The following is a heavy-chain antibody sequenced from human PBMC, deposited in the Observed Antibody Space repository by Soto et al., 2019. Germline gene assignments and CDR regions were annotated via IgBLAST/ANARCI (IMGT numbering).Heavy chain of an antibody. J-gene: IGHJ5*02. D-gene: IGHD3-10*01. CDR2: IYHSGST. V-gene: IGHV4-4*02. CDR3: ARDYMVRGXMRWFDP. Sequence: PSETLSLTCAVSGGSTSSSNWWSWVRQPPGKGLEWIGEIYHSGSTNYNPSLKSRVTISVDKSKNQFSLKLSSVTAADTAVYYCARDYMVRGXMRWFDPWGQGTLVTVSS. CDR1: GGSTSSSNW.